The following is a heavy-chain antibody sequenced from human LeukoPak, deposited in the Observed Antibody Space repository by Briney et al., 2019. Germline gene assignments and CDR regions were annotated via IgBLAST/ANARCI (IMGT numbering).Heavy chain of an antibody. Sequence: GGSLRLSCAASGFTFSTYWMHWVRQAPGKELVWVSHINVDGSGATYADSVKGRFTISRDNAKNTLYLHMNSLRAEDTAVYYCARATRIYSSGWYYSFDYWGQGTLVTVSS. CDR1: GFTFSTYW. J-gene: IGHJ4*02. D-gene: IGHD6-19*01. CDR3: ARATRIYSSGWYYSFDY. V-gene: IGHV3-74*01. CDR2: INVDGSGA.